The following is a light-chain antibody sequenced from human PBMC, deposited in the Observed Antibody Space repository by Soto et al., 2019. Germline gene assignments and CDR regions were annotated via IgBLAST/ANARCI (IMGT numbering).Light chain of an antibody. V-gene: IGLV2-14*01. J-gene: IGLJ2*01. CDR2: KVS. Sequence: QSVLTQPASVSGSPGQSITISCTGTSSDVGGYNYVSWYQQHPGKAPKLIIYKVSYQPSGVSNRFSGSKSGDTASLTVSGLQAEDEADYYCSSFTSSRVVVFGGGTKVTVL. CDR1: SSDVGGYNY. CDR3: SSFTSSRVVV.